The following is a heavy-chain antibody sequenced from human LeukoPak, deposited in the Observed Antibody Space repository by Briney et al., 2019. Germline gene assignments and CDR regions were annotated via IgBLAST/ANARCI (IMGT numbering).Heavy chain of an antibody. CDR3: AGGTIFGVVITAFDI. V-gene: IGHV1-69*05. Sequence: VASVKVSCKASGGTFISYAISWVRQAPGQGLEWMGRIIPIFGTANYAQKFQGRVTITTDESTSTAYMELSSLRSEDTAVYYCAGGTIFGVVITAFDIWGQGTMVTVSS. D-gene: IGHD3-3*01. CDR1: GGTFISYA. J-gene: IGHJ3*02. CDR2: IIPIFGTA.